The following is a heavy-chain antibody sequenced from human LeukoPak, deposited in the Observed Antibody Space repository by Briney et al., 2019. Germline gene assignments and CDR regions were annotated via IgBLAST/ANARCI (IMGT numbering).Heavy chain of an antibody. D-gene: IGHD6-13*01. V-gene: IGHV3-23*01. CDR3: AKESRGIAAAGNYFDY. J-gene: IGHJ4*02. CDR1: GFTFSSYA. CDR2: ISGSGGST. Sequence: GGSLRLSCAASGFTFSSYAMSWVRQAPGKGLEWVSAISGSGGSTYYADSVKGRFTISRDNSKNTLYLQMNSLRAEDTAVYYCAKESRGIAAAGNYFDYWGQGTLVTVSS.